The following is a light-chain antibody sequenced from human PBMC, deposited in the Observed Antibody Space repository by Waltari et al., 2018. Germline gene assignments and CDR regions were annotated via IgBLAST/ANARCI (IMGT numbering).Light chain of an antibody. CDR1: SGDIGGYHS. Sequence: QSALTQPASVSGSPRQSITISCTGTSGDIGGYHSASWYQQHPGKAPKLMIYDVTRWPSGVSNRFSGSKSGNTASLTISGLQAEDEADYYCTSYTSTNTVIFGGGTKVTV. J-gene: IGLJ2*01. CDR2: DVT. V-gene: IGLV2-14*03. CDR3: TSYTSTNTVI.